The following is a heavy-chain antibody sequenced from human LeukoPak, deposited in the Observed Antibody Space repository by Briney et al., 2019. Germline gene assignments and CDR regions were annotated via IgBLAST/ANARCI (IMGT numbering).Heavy chain of an antibody. J-gene: IGHJ3*02. CDR1: GGSISSYY. V-gene: IGHV4-59*01. CDR2: IYYSGST. CDR3: AIVGAYAFDI. Sequence: SETLSLTCSVSGGSISSYYWSWIRQPPGKELEWIGYIYYSGSTKYNPSLKSRVTMAVDTSKNQFSLKLSSVTAADTAVYYCAIVGAYAFDIWGQGTMLSVSP.